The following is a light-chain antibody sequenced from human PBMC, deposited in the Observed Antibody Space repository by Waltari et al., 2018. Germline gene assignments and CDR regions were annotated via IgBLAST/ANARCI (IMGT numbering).Light chain of an antibody. V-gene: IGKV3-20*01. Sequence: ELVLTQSPGTLSLSPGERATLSCRAIQSVTCISLTWYLHKLGQAPRLLIYGTSSRATAIPDRFSGSGSGTDFTLTISRLEPEDFAVYYCQQYDGEVVTFCGGTKVEI. CDR3: QQYDGEVVT. CDR1: QSVTCIS. CDR2: GTS. J-gene: IGKJ4*01.